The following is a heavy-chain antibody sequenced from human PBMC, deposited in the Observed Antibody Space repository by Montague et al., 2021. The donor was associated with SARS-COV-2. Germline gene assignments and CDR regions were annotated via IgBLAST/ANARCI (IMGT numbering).Heavy chain of an antibody. CDR3: AGDGYYDNSGYYVRDAFDI. D-gene: IGHD3-22*01. CDR2: IYYSGST. J-gene: IGHJ3*02. Sequence: SETLSLTCTVSGGSISSYYWSWIRQPPGKGLEWIGYIYYSGSTNCNPSLKSRVTISVDTSKNQFSLKLRSVTAADTAVYYCAGDGYYDNSGYYVRDAFDIWGQGTMVTVSS. V-gene: IGHV4-59*01. CDR1: GGSISSYY.